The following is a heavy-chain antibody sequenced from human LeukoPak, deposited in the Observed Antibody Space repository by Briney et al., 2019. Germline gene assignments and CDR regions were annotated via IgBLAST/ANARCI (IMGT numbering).Heavy chain of an antibody. J-gene: IGHJ6*03. V-gene: IGHV3-7*01. CDR2: IKQDGTKK. D-gene: IGHD6-13*01. CDR1: GFTFSNYW. Sequence: GGSLRLSCAASGFTFSNYWMSWVRQAPGKGLEWVANIKQDGTKKYYVDSVKGRFTISRDDAKNSLYLQMNSLRVEDTAVYYCARDSSSWYGYYYYYMDVWGKGTTVTVSS. CDR3: ARDSSSWYGYYYYYMDV.